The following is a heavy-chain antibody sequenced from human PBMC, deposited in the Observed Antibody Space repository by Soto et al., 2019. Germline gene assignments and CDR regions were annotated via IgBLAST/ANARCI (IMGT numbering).Heavy chain of an antibody. CDR3: ARAGDQKYYYYYYGMDV. CDR1: GFTFSSYA. V-gene: IGHV3-30-3*01. D-gene: IGHD3-16*01. J-gene: IGHJ6*02. Sequence: QVQLVESGGGVVQPGRSLRLSCAASGFTFSSYAMHWVRQAPGKGLEWVAVISYDGSNKYYADSVKGRFTISRDNSKNTLYLQMNSLRAEDTAVYYCARAGDQKYYYYYYGMDVWGQGTKVTVSS. CDR2: ISYDGSNK.